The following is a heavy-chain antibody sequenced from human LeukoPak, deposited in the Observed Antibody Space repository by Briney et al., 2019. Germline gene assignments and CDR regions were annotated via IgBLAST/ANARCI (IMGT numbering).Heavy chain of an antibody. CDR1: GFTFSRYW. J-gene: IGHJ3*02. CDR2: INSDGSST. V-gene: IGHV3-74*01. CDR3: VLDLFSSFAFDI. D-gene: IGHD3/OR15-3a*01. Sequence: GGSLRLSFAASGFTFSRYWMHWVRQAPGKGLLWVSRINSDGSSTYYAASVKGRFTTSRDNAKNALHLQMNSLTAEDTAVYYCVLDLFSSFAFDIWGQGTMVTVSS.